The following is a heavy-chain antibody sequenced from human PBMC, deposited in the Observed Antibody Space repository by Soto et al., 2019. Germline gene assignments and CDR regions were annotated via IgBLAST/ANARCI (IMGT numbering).Heavy chain of an antibody. CDR1: GGSVSSGSYC. V-gene: IGHV4-61*01. Sequence: PSETLCLTWTVSGGSVSSGSYCWSWIRQPPGKGLEWIGYIYYSGSTNYNPSLKSRGTISVDTSKNQFSLKLSSVTAADTAVYYCAREVGATYYDYWGKVHMVSLCS. CDR3: AREVGATYYDY. CDR2: IYYSGST. J-gene: IGHJ4*02. D-gene: IGHD1-26*01.